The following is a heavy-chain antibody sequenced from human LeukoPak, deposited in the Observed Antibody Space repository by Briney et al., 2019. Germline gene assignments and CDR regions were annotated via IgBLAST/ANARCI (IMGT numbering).Heavy chain of an antibody. Sequence: GASVKVSCKASGYTFTRYAVNWVRQAPGQGLEWMGWINPNTGNPTYAQGFTGRFVFSSDASVSTAYLQISNLKAEDTAVYYCARSPDILTGENFDYWGQGTLVTVSS. J-gene: IGHJ4*02. CDR1: GYTFTRYA. CDR3: ARSPDILTGENFDY. V-gene: IGHV7-4-1*02. D-gene: IGHD3-9*01. CDR2: INPNTGNP.